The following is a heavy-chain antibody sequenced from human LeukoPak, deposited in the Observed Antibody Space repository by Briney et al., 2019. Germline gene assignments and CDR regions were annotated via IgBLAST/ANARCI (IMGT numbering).Heavy chain of an antibody. Sequence: PGGSLRLSCAASGFTFSSYSMNWVRQAPGKRLEWVSYISSSSSTIYYADSVKGRFTISRDNAKNSLYLQMNSLRAEDTAVYYCASSSSPGVYWGQGTLVTVSS. CDR2: ISSSSSTI. D-gene: IGHD6-6*01. V-gene: IGHV3-48*01. CDR3: ASSSSPGVY. CDR1: GFTFSSYS. J-gene: IGHJ4*02.